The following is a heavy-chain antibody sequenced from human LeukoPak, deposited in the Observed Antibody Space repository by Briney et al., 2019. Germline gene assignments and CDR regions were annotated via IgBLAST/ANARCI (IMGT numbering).Heavy chain of an antibody. V-gene: IGHV3-11*04. CDR2: ISSSGSTI. CDR1: GFTFSDYY. Sequence: PGGSLRLSCAASGFTFSDYYMSWIRQAPGKGLEWVSYISSSGSTIYYADSVKGRFTISRDNAKNSLYLQMNSLRAEDTAVYYCARVGVYDFWRDDAFDIWGQGTMVTVSS. CDR3: ARVGVYDFWRDDAFDI. D-gene: IGHD3-3*01. J-gene: IGHJ3*02.